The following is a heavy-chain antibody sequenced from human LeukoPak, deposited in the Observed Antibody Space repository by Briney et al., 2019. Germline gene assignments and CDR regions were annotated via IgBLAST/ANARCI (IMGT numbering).Heavy chain of an antibody. CDR3: AKLNLGEMAYFDS. Sequence: GGSLRLSCEASGFIFSSYVMGWVRQAPGKGLEWVSSISVGGGDTFTADSVKGGFTITRENSKNTLYLQMMGLRGEDTAIYYCAKLNLGEMAYFDSWGQGILVTVSS. CDR2: ISVGGGDT. D-gene: IGHD2-21*01. V-gene: IGHV3-23*01. J-gene: IGHJ4*02. CDR1: GFIFSSYV.